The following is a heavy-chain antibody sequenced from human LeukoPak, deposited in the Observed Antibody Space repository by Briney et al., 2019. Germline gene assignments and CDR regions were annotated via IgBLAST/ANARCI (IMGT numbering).Heavy chain of an antibody. CDR3: ARGGMSTSPTLDSYYYYMDV. D-gene: IGHD2-2*01. CDR2: IIPISGTA. Sequence: SVKVSCKASGGTFSSYAISWVRQAPGQGLEWMGGIIPISGTANYAQKFQGRVTITADESTSTAYMELSSLRSEDTAVYYCARGGMSTSPTLDSYYYYMDVWGKGTTVTVSS. J-gene: IGHJ6*03. V-gene: IGHV1-69*13. CDR1: GGTFSSYA.